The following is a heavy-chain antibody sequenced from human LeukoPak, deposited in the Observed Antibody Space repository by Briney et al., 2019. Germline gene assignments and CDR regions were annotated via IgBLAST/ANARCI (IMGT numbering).Heavy chain of an antibody. CDR1: GFNFSSYA. J-gene: IGHJ5*02. D-gene: IGHD2-2*01. Sequence: PGGSLRLSCAASGFNFSSYAMSWVRQAPGKGLEWVSAISGSGGSTYYADSVKGRFTISRDNSKNKLYLQMNSLRAEDTAVYYCAKDHASVVVPAAHSNWFDPWGQGTLVTVSS. CDR3: AKDHASVVVPAAHSNWFDP. V-gene: IGHV3-23*01. CDR2: ISGSGGST.